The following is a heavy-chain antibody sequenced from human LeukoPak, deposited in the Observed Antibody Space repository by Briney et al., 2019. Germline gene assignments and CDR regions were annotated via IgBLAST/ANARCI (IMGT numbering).Heavy chain of an antibody. CDR1: GGSISSYY. V-gene: IGHV4-4*07. J-gene: IGHJ5*02. Sequence: SETLSLTCTVSGGSISSYYWSWIRQPAGKGLEWIGRIYTSGSTNYNPSLKSRVTMSVDTSKNQFSLKLSSETAADTAVYYCARGRGRCSGGSCHNWFDPWGQGTLVTVSS. D-gene: IGHD2-15*01. CDR2: IYTSGST. CDR3: ARGRGRCSGGSCHNWFDP.